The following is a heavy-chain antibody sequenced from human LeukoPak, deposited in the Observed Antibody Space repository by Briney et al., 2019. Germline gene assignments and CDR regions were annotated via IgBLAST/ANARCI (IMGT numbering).Heavy chain of an antibody. CDR2: IYSGGST. CDR3: ARDGRLVGASHPSYYYGMDV. D-gene: IGHD1-26*01. CDR1: GFTVSSNY. Sequence: GGSLRLSCAASGFTVSSNYMSWVRQAPGKGLEWVSVIYSGGSTYYADSVKGRFTISRDNSKNTLYLQMNSLRAEDMAVYYCARDGRLVGASHPSYYYGMDVWGQGTTVTVSS. V-gene: IGHV3-66*01. J-gene: IGHJ6*02.